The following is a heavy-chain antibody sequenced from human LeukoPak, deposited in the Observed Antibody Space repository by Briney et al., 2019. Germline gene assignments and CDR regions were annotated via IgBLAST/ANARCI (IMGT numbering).Heavy chain of an antibody. Sequence: SETLSLTCTISGGSISSSSYYWGWIRQPPGKGLEWIGSIYYSGSTYYNPSLKSRVTISVDTSKNQFSLKLSSVTAADTAVYYCAREQFGVVDVWGKGTTVTISS. CDR1: GGSISSSSYY. D-gene: IGHD3-10*01. CDR2: IYYSGST. V-gene: IGHV4-39*07. J-gene: IGHJ6*04. CDR3: AREQFGVVDV.